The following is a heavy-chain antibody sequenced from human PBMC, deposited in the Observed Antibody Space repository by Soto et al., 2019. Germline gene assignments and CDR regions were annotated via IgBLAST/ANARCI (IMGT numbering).Heavy chain of an antibody. J-gene: IGHJ3*01. CDR3: AIVQWLASHR. D-gene: IGHD6-19*01. CDR1: GFTFSSYS. CDR2: ITTSSTSI. Sequence: EVQLVESGGGLVKPGGALILSCGASGFTFSSYSMTWFRQAPGKGLEWVSTITTSSTSIYYADSVKGRFTISRYNDKNSLYLKMNSLRVEDTAVYYCAIVQWLASHRWGQGTMVTVSS. V-gene: IGHV3-21*01.